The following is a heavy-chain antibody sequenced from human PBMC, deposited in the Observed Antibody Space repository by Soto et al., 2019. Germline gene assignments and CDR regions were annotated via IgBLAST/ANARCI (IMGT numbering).Heavy chain of an antibody. CDR1: GFTFSSYG. D-gene: IGHD3-9*01. J-gene: IGHJ6*02. CDR2: ISYDGSNK. Sequence: GSLRLAWAASGFTFSSYGMHWVRQAPGKWLEWVAVISYDGSNKYYADSVKGRFTISRDNSKNTLYLQMNSLRAEDTAVYYCAKDLLRYFDWLPLYYYYYGMDVWGQGT. V-gene: IGHV3-30*18. CDR3: AKDLLRYFDWLPLYYYYYGMDV.